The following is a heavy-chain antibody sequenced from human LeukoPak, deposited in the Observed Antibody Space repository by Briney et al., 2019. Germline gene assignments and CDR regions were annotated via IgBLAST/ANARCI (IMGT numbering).Heavy chain of an antibody. CDR2: IYYSGST. CDR3: ARGVTLIVVVIHDWYFDL. CDR1: GGSISSSSYY. Sequence: SETLSLTCTVSGGSISSSSYYWGWIRQPPGKGLEWIGSIYYSGSTSYNPSLRSRVTISVDTSKNQFSLKLSSVTAADTAVYYCARGVTLIVVVIHDWYFDLWGRGTVFTVSS. J-gene: IGHJ2*01. D-gene: IGHD3-22*01. V-gene: IGHV4-39*01.